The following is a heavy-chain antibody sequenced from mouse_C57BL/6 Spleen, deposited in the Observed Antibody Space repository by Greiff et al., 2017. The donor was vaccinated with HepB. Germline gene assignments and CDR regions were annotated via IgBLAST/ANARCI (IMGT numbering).Heavy chain of an antibody. V-gene: IGHV1-39*01. D-gene: IGHD1-1*01. Sequence: EVQLQQSGPELVKPGASVKISCKASGYSFTDYNMNWVKQSNGKSLEWIGVINPNYGTTSYNQKFKGKATLTVDQSSSTAYMQRNSLTSEDSAVYYCASPYYYGSSLYAMDYWGQGTSVTVSS. CDR2: INPNYGTT. J-gene: IGHJ4*01. CDR1: GYSFTDYN. CDR3: ASPYYYGSSLYAMDY.